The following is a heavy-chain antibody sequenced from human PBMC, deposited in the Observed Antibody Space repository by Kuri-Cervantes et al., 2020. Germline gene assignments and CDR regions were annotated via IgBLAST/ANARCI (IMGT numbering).Heavy chain of an antibody. D-gene: IGHD3-3*01. J-gene: IGHJ5*02. V-gene: IGHV4-4*02. CDR2: IYHSGST. CDR1: GGSISSSNW. Sequence: GSLRLSCAVSGGSISSSNWWSWVRQPPGKGLEWIGEIYHSGSTNYNPSLKSRVTISVDKSKNQFPPKLSSVTAADTAVYYCARVVTIFGVVIRGWFDPWGQGTLVTVSS. CDR3: ARVVTIFGVVIRGWFDP.